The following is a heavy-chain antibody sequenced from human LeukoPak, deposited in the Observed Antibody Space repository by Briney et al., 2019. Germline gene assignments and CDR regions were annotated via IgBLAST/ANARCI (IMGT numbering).Heavy chain of an antibody. CDR3: ARDTCGCGSGWHLYWYFDL. CDR1: DFSFSRYW. D-gene: IGHD6-19*01. CDR2: ISSNGGSI. Sequence: PGGSLRLSCAASDFSFSRYWMTWVRQAPGKELEYVSAISSNGGSIHYANSVKGRFTISRDNSKNTLYLQMDSLRAEDMAVYYCARDTCGCGSGWHLYWYFDLWGRGTLVTVSS. J-gene: IGHJ2*01. V-gene: IGHV3-64*01.